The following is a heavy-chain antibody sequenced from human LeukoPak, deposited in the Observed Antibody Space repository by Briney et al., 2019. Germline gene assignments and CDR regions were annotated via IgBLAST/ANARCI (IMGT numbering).Heavy chain of an antibody. CDR1: GFTFSSYG. D-gene: IGHD2-21*01. J-gene: IGHJ4*02. CDR2: ISVSGNT. V-gene: IGHV3-23*01. CDR3: AKAPVTTCSGAYCYPFDY. Sequence: GGSLRLSCAASGFTFSSYGMSWVRQAPGKGLEWVSAISVSGNTYHADSVKGRFTISRDSSKNTLYLQMNRLRAEDAAVYYCAKAPVTTCSGAYCYPFDYWGQGTLVTVSS.